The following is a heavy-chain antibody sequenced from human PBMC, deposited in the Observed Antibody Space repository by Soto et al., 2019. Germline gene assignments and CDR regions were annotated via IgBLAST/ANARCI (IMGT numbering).Heavy chain of an antibody. CDR1: GFTFSDYY. CDR2: INRNGKNR. J-gene: IGHJ4*02. CDR3: ARRRRTDMDDIVLMHDFDF. V-gene: IGHV3-11*01. D-gene: IGHD2-8*01. Sequence: QVQLVESGGGLVKPGGSLRLSCAASGFTFSDYYMSWIRQAPGRGLEWLSYINRNGKNRDYADSVRGRFTISRDNAKTSLYLEKNGLSVEDTAVYYCARRRRTDMDDIVLMHDFDFWGQGTLVTVSS.